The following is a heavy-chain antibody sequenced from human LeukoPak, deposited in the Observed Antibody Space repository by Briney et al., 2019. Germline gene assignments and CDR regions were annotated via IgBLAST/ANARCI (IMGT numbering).Heavy chain of an antibody. CDR3: AKGSGSYGKDVEY. Sequence: GGSLRLSCAASGFTFSGYYMSWVRQAPGKGLEWVSGISGSGDITYYADSVKGRFTISRDNSKNTLYLHMNSLRAEDTAVYYCAKGSGSYGKDVEYWGQGTLVTVSS. CDR1: GFTFSGYY. D-gene: IGHD1-26*01. J-gene: IGHJ4*02. V-gene: IGHV3-23*01. CDR2: ISGSGDIT.